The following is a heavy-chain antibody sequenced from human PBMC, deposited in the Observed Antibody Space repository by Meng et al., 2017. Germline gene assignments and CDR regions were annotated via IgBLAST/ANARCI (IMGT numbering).Heavy chain of an antibody. Sequence: GESLKISCAASGFTVSSNYMSWVRQAPGKGLERVSVIYSGGSTYYADSVKGRFTISRDNSKNTLYLQMNSLRAEDTAVYYCARDPYCSGGSCYLYGMDVWGQGTTVTVSS. V-gene: IGHV3-66*02. CDR1: GFTVSSNY. D-gene: IGHD2-15*01. CDR2: IYSGGST. CDR3: ARDPYCSGGSCYLYGMDV. J-gene: IGHJ6*02.